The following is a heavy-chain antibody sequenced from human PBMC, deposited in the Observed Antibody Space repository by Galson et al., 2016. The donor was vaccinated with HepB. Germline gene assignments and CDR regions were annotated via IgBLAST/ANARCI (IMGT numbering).Heavy chain of an antibody. CDR3: VRDAYFGGWEGLDI. J-gene: IGHJ3*02. CDR1: GLTFSSDG. D-gene: IGHD6-19*01. CDR2: ISNDGSNK. V-gene: IGHV3-30-3*01. Sequence: SLRLSCAASGLTFSSDGMHWVRQAPGKGLEWVAVISNDGSNKHYADSVQGRFIISRDNSKNTVFIQVNSLRTEDTAVYYCVRDAYFGGWEGLDIWGQGTVVTVSS.